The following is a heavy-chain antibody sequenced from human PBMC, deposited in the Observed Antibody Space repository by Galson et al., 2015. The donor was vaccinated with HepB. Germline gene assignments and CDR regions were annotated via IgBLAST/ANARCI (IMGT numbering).Heavy chain of an antibody. J-gene: IGHJ4*02. CDR2: INTNTGNP. CDR3: ARAGSNYYDNSGYNFDY. Sequence: SVKVSCKASGYTFTNYAMNWVRQAPGQGLEWMGWINTNTGNPMYAQGFTGRFVFSLDTSVSTAYLQISSLKAEDTAVYYCARAGSNYYDNSGYNFDYWGQGTLVTVSS. V-gene: IGHV7-4-1*02. CDR1: GYTFTNYA. D-gene: IGHD3-22*01.